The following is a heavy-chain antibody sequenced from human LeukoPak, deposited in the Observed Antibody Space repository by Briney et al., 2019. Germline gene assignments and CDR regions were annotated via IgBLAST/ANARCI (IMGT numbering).Heavy chain of an antibody. Sequence: GRSLRLSCAASGFTFSSYGMHWVRQAPGKGLEWVAAISYDGRNKEYVDSVKGRFTISRDNSKNTLYLEMNSLRVEDTAVYNCAKDRGYSHGFDYWGQGTLVTVS. CDR1: GFTFSSYG. CDR3: AKDRGYSHGFDY. CDR2: ISYDGRNK. V-gene: IGHV3-30*18. J-gene: IGHJ4*02. D-gene: IGHD5-18*01.